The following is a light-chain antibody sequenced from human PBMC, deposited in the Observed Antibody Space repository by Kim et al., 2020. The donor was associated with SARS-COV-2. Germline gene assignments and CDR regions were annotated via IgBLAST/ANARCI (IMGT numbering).Light chain of an antibody. V-gene: IGLV7-43*01. Sequence: PRATGTARFASSTVDVPSGHYANWFQQKPGQAPTSLIHSTSTKHSWTPARFSGSLLGDKAVLTLSGAQPEDEADYYCLLYYSGVQVFGGGTKLTVL. CDR2: STS. CDR3: LLYYSGVQV. CDR1: TVDVPSGHY. J-gene: IGLJ3*02.